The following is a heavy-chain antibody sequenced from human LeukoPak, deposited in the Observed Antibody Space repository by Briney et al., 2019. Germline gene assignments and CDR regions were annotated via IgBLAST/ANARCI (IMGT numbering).Heavy chain of an antibody. CDR3: AREDYGDYGAFDI. D-gene: IGHD4-17*01. Sequence: ASVKVSCKASGYTFTSYAMHWVRQAPGQRLEWMGWINAGNGNTKYSQKFQGRDTITRDTSASTAYMELSSLRSEDTAVYYCAREDYGDYGAFDIWGQGTMVTVSS. J-gene: IGHJ3*02. CDR2: INAGNGNT. CDR1: GYTFTSYA. V-gene: IGHV1-3*01.